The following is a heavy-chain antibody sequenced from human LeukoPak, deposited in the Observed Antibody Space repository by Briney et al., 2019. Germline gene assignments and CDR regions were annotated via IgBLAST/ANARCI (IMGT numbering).Heavy chain of an antibody. V-gene: IGHV3-33*01. J-gene: IGHJ3*02. CDR2: IWNDGSDE. D-gene: IGHD1-26*01. Sequence: PGRSLRLSCAASGFIFSKYAMHWVRQTPGKGLEWVAAIWNDGSDENYADSVKGRFTISSDNSKNTPYLQMNSLRAEDTAVYYCAFEIGRSRGAFDIWGQGTMITVSS. CDR1: GFIFSKYA. CDR3: AFEIGRSRGAFDI.